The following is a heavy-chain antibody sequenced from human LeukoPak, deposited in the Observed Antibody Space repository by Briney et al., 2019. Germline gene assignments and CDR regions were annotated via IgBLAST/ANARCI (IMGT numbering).Heavy chain of an antibody. Sequence: GGSLRLSCAASEFSVGSNYMTWVRQAPGKGLEWVSSISSSSSYIYYADSVKGRFTISRDNAKNSLYLQMNSLRAEDTAVYYCARGSAGPESAFDIWGQGTMVTVSS. CDR3: ARGSAGPESAFDI. CDR2: ISSSSSYI. V-gene: IGHV3-21*01. D-gene: IGHD3-10*01. J-gene: IGHJ3*02. CDR1: EFSVGSNY.